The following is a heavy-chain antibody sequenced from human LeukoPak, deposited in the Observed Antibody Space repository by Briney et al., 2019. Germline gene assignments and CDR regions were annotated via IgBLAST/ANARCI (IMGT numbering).Heavy chain of an antibody. J-gene: IGHJ4*02. CDR3: ARIRGVYCSSTSCYFDY. CDR2: IYYSGST. D-gene: IGHD2-2*01. V-gene: IGHV4-31*03. CDR1: GGSISSGGYY. Sequence: SETLSLTCTVSGGSISSGGYYWSWIRQHPGKGLEWIGYIYYSGSTYYNPSLKSRVTISVDTSKNQFSLKLSSVTAADTAVYYCARIRGVYCSSTSCYFDYWGQGTLVTVSS.